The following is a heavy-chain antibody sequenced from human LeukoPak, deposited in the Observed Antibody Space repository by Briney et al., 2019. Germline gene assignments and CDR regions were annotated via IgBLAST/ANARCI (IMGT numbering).Heavy chain of an antibody. CDR2: IYNGGST. CDR3: ARDLTGDSLPDF. J-gene: IGHJ4*02. CDR1: GFTVSSNY. Sequence: GGSLRLSCAASGFTVSSNYMSWVRQAPGKGLEWVSVIYNGGSTYFADSVKGRFTISRDNSKNTLYLQMNSLRAEDTAVYYCARDLTGDSLPDFWGQGTLVTVSS. D-gene: IGHD7-27*01. V-gene: IGHV3-53*01.